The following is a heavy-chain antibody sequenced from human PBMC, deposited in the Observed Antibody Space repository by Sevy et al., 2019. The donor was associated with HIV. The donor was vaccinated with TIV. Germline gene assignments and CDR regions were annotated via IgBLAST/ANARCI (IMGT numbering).Heavy chain of an antibody. CDR1: GFTFGDYA. CDR3: SRGGSGSYTVGFY. D-gene: IGHD3-10*01. V-gene: IGHV3-49*03. CDR2: IRGKEYGGTT. Sequence: GGSLRLSCTGSGFTFGDYAMSWFRQAPGKGLEWVGFIRGKEYGGTTEYAASVKGRSTISSNDSKSTASLQMNSLKTEDTGVYYCSRGGSGSYTVGFYWGQGTLVTVSS. J-gene: IGHJ4*02.